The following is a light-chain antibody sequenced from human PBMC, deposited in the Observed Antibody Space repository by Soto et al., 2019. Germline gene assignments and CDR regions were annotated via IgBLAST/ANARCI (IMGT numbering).Light chain of an antibody. CDR3: GAWDDSLSAV. CDR1: NSNIGNNY. Sequence: QSVLTQPPSVSAAPGQKVTISCSGSNSNIGNNYVSWYQQLPGTAPKLLIYDNNKRPSGIPDRFSGSKSVTSATLGITGLQTGDEADYYCGAWDDSLSAVFGGGTKLTVL. CDR2: DNN. J-gene: IGLJ2*01. V-gene: IGLV1-51*01.